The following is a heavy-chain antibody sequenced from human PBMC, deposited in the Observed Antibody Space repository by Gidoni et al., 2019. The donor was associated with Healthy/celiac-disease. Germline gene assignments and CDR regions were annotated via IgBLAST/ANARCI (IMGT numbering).Heavy chain of an antibody. Sequence: QVQLQESGPGLVKPSQTLSLTCTVSGGSISSGGYYWSWIRQHPGKGLEWIGYIYYSGSTYYNPSLKSRVTISVDTSKNQFSLKLSSVTAADTAVYYCARGIAAAGRGPEYFQHWGQGTLVTVSS. D-gene: IGHD6-13*01. CDR1: GGSISSGGYY. CDR3: ARGIAAAGRGPEYFQH. CDR2: IYYSGST. V-gene: IGHV4-31*03. J-gene: IGHJ1*01.